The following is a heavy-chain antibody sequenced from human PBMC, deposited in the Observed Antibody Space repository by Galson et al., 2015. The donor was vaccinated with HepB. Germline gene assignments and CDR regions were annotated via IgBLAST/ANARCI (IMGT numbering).Heavy chain of an antibody. J-gene: IGHJ1*01. CDR3: AKDHTQRRATMRWYFQH. D-gene: IGHD5-24*01. V-gene: IGHV3-30*18. CDR1: GFTFSSYG. Sequence: SLRLSCAASGFTFSSYGMHWVRQAPGKGLEWVAVISYDGSNKYYADSVKGRFTISRDNSKNTLYLQMNSLRAEDTAVYYCAKDHTQRRATMRWYFQHWGQGTLVTVSS. CDR2: ISYDGSNK.